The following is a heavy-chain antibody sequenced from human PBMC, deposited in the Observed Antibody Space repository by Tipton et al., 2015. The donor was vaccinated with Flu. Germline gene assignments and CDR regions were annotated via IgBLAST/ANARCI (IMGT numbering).Heavy chain of an antibody. Sequence: TLSLTCTVSGGSINSYYWNWFRQPAGKELEFIGRIYITESPSYNPSLKGRVTMSLDTSKNQISLEVTSVTAADTAVYYCARGVYGDDAAYDIWGRGTPVVVSS. CDR1: GGSINSYY. D-gene: IGHD4-17*01. CDR3: ARGVYGDDAAYDI. V-gene: IGHV4-4*07. J-gene: IGHJ2*01. CDR2: IYITESP.